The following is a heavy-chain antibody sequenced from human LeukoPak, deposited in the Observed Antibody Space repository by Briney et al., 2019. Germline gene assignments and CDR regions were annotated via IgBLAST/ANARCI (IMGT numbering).Heavy chain of an antibody. CDR1: GFTFSSYD. D-gene: IGHD3-10*01. CDR2: IGTAGDT. CDR3: ARAHYYGSGKGPQLWYFDL. J-gene: IGHJ2*01. V-gene: IGHV3-13*01. Sequence: GGSLRLSCAASGFTFSSYDMHWVRQATGKGLEWVSAIGTAGDTYYPGSVKGRFTISRENAKNSLYLQMNSLRAGDTAVYYCARAHYYGSGKGPQLWYFDLWGRGTLVTVSS.